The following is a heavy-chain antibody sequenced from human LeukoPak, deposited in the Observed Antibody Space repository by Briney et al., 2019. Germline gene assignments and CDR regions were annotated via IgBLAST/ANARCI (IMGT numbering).Heavy chain of an antibody. Sequence: PSETLSLTCAVYGGSFSGYYWSWIRQPPGKGLEWIGEINHSGSTNYNPSLKSRATISVDTSKNQFSLKLSSVTAADTAVYYCARGERGYSYGTGFDYWGQGTLVTVSS. V-gene: IGHV4-34*01. D-gene: IGHD5-18*01. CDR1: GGSFSGYY. J-gene: IGHJ4*02. CDR3: ARGERGYSYGTGFDY. CDR2: INHSGST.